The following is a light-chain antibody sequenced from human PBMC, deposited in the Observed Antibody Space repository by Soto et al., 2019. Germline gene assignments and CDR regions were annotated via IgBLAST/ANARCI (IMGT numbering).Light chain of an antibody. CDR1: SSDIGHYDY. J-gene: IGLJ1*01. Sequence: QSVLTQPGSVSGSPGQSITISCTGNSSDIGHYDYVSWYQQHPGKAPKLMIYHVTYRPSGVSNRYSGSKSGNSASLTISGLQADDEADYYCCSLTTSHTYVFGSGTKVTVL. V-gene: IGLV2-14*03. CDR3: CSLTTSHTYV. CDR2: HVT.